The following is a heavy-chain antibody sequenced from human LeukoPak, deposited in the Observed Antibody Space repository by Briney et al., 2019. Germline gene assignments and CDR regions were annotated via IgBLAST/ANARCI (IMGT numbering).Heavy chain of an antibody. V-gene: IGHV3-15*01. CDR3: TTVDAAGPLDY. CDR1: GFTFSDAW. Sequence: GGSLRLSCAASGFTFSDAWMSWVRQAPGKGLEWVGRIKSKTDGGIIDYAAPVKGRFTISRDDSKNTLYLQMNSLKTEDTAVYYCTTVDAAGPLDYWGQGTLVTVSS. J-gene: IGHJ4*02. D-gene: IGHD5-18*01. CDR2: IKSKTDGGII.